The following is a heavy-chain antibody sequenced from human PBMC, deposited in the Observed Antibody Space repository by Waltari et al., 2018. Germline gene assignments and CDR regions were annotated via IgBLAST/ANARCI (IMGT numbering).Heavy chain of an antibody. Sequence: EVQLVQPGAEVKKPGESLKIPCKAYGYSFTSYWIGEVPQLPGKGLEWMGIIYPGDSDTRYSPSFQGQVTMSADKSINTAYLQWSSLKASDTAMYYCARHGRSSFASAFDIWGQGTMVTVSS. J-gene: IGHJ3*02. CDR3: ARHGRSSFASAFDI. CDR1: GYSFTSYW. CDR2: IYPGDSDT. D-gene: IGHD2-15*01. V-gene: IGHV5-51*01.